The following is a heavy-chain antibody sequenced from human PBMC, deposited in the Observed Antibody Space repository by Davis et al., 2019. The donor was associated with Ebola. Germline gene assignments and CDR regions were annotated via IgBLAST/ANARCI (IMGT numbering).Heavy chain of an antibody. D-gene: IGHD4-23*01. V-gene: IGHV3-7*01. CDR2: IKQDGSEK. CDR1: GFTFSSYA. CDR3: AQQLGDYGGNALRY. J-gene: IGHJ4*02. Sequence: GESLKISCAASGFTFSSYAMHWVRQAPGKGLEWVANIKQDGSEKYYVDSVKGRFTISRDDAKKSLYLQMDSLRAEDTAVYYCAQQLGDYGGNALRYWGQGTLVTVSS.